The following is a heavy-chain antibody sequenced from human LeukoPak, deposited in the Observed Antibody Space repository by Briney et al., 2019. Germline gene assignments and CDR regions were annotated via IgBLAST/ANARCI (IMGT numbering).Heavy chain of an antibody. Sequence: ASVKVSCKASGYTFTSYGISWVRQAPGQGLEWMGWISAYNGNTNYAQKLQGRVTMTTDTSTSTAYMELSSLRSEDTAVYYCAVNYDYVWGSYHQYFDYWGQGTLVTVSS. J-gene: IGHJ4*02. CDR3: AVNYDYVWGSYHQYFDY. CDR1: GYTFTSYG. D-gene: IGHD3-16*02. CDR2: ISAYNGNT. V-gene: IGHV1-18*01.